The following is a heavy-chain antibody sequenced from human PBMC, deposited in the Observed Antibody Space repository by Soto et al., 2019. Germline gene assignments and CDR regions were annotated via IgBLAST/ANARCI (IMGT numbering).Heavy chain of an antibody. J-gene: IGHJ4*01. D-gene: IGHD2-15*01. CDR1: GFTFGDYA. V-gene: IGHV3-49*03. Sequence: GGSLRLSCTASGFTFGDYAMSWFRQAPGKGLEWVGFIRSKAYGGTTEYAASVKSRFTISRDNAKNSLYLQMNSLKTEDTAVYYCARVPKVYCSGGSCYSRGPVGCDFWGQGTLVTVSS. CDR2: IRSKAYGGTT. CDR3: ARVPKVYCSGGSCYSRGPVGCDF.